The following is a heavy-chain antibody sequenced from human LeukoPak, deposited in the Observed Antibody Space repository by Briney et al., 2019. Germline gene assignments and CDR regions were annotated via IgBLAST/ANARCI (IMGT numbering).Heavy chain of an antibody. V-gene: IGHV3-11*04. CDR3: ARDSTPDYDSSGYYSDAFDI. Sequence: GGSLRLSCAASGFTFSDYYMSWIRQAPGKGLEWVSYISSSGSTIYYADSVKGRFTISRDNAKNSLYLQMNSLRAEDTAVNYCARDSTPDYDSSGYYSDAFDIWGQGTMVTVSS. D-gene: IGHD3-22*01. CDR2: ISSSGSTI. CDR1: GFTFSDYY. J-gene: IGHJ3*02.